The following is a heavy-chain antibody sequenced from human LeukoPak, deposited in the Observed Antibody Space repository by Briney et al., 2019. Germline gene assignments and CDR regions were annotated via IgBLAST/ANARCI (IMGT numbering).Heavy chain of an antibody. D-gene: IGHD3-22*01. CDR2: IRNDGGET. CDR1: GFTFSDHW. V-gene: IGHV3-74*01. CDR3: ARDAYDSSGYYYFDY. Sequence: GGSLRLSCVASGFTFSDHWMHWVRQAPGKGLVWVSRIRNDGGETNYADSVKGRFTISRDNSKNTLYLQMNSLRAEDTAVYYCARDAYDSSGYYYFDYWGQGTLVTVSS. J-gene: IGHJ4*02.